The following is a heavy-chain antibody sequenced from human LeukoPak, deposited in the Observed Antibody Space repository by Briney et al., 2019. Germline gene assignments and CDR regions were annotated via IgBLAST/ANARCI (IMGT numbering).Heavy chain of an antibody. CDR2: IHYSGST. V-gene: IGHV4-59*01. Sequence: PSETLSLTCXVSGASISSXXXXXXXQPPXXXLXXIGDIHYSGSTNYNPSLKSRVTISVDXSKNQFSLKLSSVTASDTAVYYCTRFYDRSGPHFDYWGQGTLVTVSS. CDR3: TRFYDRSGPHFDY. J-gene: IGHJ4*02. D-gene: IGHD3-22*01. CDR1: GASISSXX.